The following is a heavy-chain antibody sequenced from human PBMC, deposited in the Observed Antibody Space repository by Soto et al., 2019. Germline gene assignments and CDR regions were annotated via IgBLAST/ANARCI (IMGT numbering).Heavy chain of an antibody. V-gene: IGHV3-23*01. D-gene: IGHD6-19*01. Sequence: WGSLRLSCAASGFTFINYPISLFRQAPGKGLEWVSGMSGSGASTYYADSVKGRFTISRDNSKNTLYLQMNSLRGEDTAIYYCAKVGSGWYYFDYWGQGTLVTVSS. CDR3: AKVGSGWYYFDY. CDR1: GFTFINYP. CDR2: MSGSGAST. J-gene: IGHJ4*02.